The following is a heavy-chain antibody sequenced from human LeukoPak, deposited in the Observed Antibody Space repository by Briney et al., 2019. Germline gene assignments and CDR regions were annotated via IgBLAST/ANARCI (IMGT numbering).Heavy chain of an antibody. CDR2: ISAYNGNT. Sequence: GASVKVSCKASGYTFTSYGISWVRQAPGQGLEWMGWISAYNGNTNYAQKLQGRVTMTTDTSTSTAYMELRSLRSDDTAVYYCASYSQDIVVVPAAMYMDAWGQGTTVTVSS. V-gene: IGHV1-18*01. CDR1: GYTFTSYG. J-gene: IGHJ6*02. D-gene: IGHD2-2*01. CDR3: ASYSQDIVVVPAAMYMDA.